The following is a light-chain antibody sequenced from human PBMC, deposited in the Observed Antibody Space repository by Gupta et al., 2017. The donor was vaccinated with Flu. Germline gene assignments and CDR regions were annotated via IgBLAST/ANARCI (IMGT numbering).Light chain of an antibody. CDR1: SGDVGGYNY. J-gene: IGLJ3*02. CDR3: CSYAGTYPWV. Sequence: QSALTQPRSVSGSPGQPVTVPCTGSSGDVGGYNYVSWYQQHPGKAPKLMIYDVNKRPPGVPDRFSGSKSGNTASLTISGLQAEDEADYYCCSYAGTYPWVFGGGTRLTVL. CDR2: DVN. V-gene: IGLV2-11*01.